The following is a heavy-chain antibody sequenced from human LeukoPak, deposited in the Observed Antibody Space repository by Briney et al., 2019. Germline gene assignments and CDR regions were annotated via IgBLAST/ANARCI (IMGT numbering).Heavy chain of an antibody. V-gene: IGHV5-10-1*01. D-gene: IGHD2-2*01. CDR2: IDPSDSYT. CDR1: GYSFTSYW. J-gene: IGHJ4*02. Sequence: GEFLKISCKGAGYSFTSYWISWVRQMPGKGQEWMGRIDPSDSYTNYSPSFQGHVTISADKSISTAYLQWSSLKASDTAMYYCARCYCSSTSCYYPFDYWGQGTLVTVSS. CDR3: ARCYCSSTSCYYPFDY.